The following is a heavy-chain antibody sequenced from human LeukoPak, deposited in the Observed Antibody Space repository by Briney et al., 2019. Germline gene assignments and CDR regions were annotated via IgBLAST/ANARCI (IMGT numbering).Heavy chain of an antibody. CDR2: ISYDGSNK. CDR3: ARGHSGSYYFWFDP. D-gene: IGHD1-26*01. Sequence: GGSLRLSCAASGFTFSSYAMHWVRQAPGKGLEWVAVISYDGSNKYYADSVKGRFTISRDNSKNTLYLQMNSLRAEDTAVYYCARGHSGSYYFWFDPWGQGTLVTVSS. CDR1: GFTFSSYA. V-gene: IGHV3-30*04. J-gene: IGHJ5*02.